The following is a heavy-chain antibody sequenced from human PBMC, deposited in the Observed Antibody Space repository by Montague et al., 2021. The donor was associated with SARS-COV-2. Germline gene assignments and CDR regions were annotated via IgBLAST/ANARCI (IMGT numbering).Heavy chain of an antibody. V-gene: IGHV4-39*07. J-gene: IGHJ4*02. D-gene: IGHD5-12*01. Sequence: SETLSLTCTVSGGSISSSNYCWGWIRQPPGKGLEWIGSNYFGGGTYYNPSLRSRVTIAVDTSKNQFSLKLTSVTAADMAVYWCASDVGKGFSGYVAAGGFDYWGQGTLVSVSS. CDR3: ASDVGKGFSGYVAAGGFDY. CDR2: NYFGGGT. CDR1: GGSISSSNYC.